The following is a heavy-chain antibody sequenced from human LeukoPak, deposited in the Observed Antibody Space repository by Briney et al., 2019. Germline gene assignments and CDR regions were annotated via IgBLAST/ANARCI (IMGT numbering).Heavy chain of an antibody. CDR2: IYYSRST. Sequence: SETLSLTCTVSGGSISSYYWSWIRQPPGKGLEWIGYIYYSRSTNYNPSLKSRVTISVDTSKNQFSLKLSSATAADTAVYYCARRTKYCSSTSCYILLDYWGQGTLVTVSS. J-gene: IGHJ4*02. V-gene: IGHV4-59*08. CDR3: ARRTKYCSSTSCYILLDY. CDR1: GGSISSYY. D-gene: IGHD2-2*02.